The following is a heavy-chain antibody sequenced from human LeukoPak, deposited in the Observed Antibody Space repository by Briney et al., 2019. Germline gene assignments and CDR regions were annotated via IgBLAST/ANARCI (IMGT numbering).Heavy chain of an antibody. Sequence: PSETLSLTCAVSGGSISSSNWWSWVRQPPGKGLEWIGEIYHSGSTNYNPSLKSRVTISVDKSKNQFSLKLSSVTAADTAVYYCARQKNFWSGYLSYWGQGTLVTVSS. CDR1: GGSISSSNW. V-gene: IGHV4-4*02. CDR3: ARQKNFWSGYLSY. CDR2: IYHSGST. J-gene: IGHJ4*02. D-gene: IGHD3-3*01.